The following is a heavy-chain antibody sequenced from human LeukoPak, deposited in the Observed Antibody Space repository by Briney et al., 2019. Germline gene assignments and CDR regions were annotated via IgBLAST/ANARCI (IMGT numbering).Heavy chain of an antibody. CDR1: GFTFDDYG. J-gene: IGHJ4*02. Sequence: GGSLRLSCAASGFTFDDYGMRWVRQAPGKGLEWVSAISGSGGSTYYADSVKGRFTISRDNSKNTLYLQMNSLRAEDTAVYYCAKASGGLPLYYFDYWGQGTLVTVSS. D-gene: IGHD4-23*01. CDR2: ISGSGGST. V-gene: IGHV3-23*01. CDR3: AKASGGLPLYYFDY.